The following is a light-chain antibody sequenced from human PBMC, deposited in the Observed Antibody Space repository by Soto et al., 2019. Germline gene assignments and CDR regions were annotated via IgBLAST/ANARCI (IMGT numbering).Light chain of an antibody. CDR3: QQSYSTTIT. J-gene: IGKJ5*01. CDR1: QDISGW. V-gene: IGKV1-12*01. CDR2: AAS. Sequence: DIQMTQSPSSVSASVGDRVTISCRASQDISGWLAWYQQKPGKAPKLLIYAASSLQSGVPSRFSGSGSGTDFTLTISSLQPEDFATYYCQQSYSTTITFGQGTRLEIK.